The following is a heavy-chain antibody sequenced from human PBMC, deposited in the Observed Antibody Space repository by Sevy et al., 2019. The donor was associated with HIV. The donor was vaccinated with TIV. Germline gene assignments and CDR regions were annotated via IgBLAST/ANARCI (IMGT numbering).Heavy chain of an antibody. CDR3: AREVGGFNWRPYYFDS. CDR2: IKQDESEK. Sequence: GGSLRLSCAASGFKFSDYWMSWVRHSPGKGLEWVATIKQDESEKCYVESVKGRFAISRDNGKNSVSLQMNGLRVEDTALYYCAREVGGFNWRPYYFDSWGQRTLVTVSS. V-gene: IGHV3-7*01. D-gene: IGHD3-3*01. CDR1: GFKFSDYW. J-gene: IGHJ4*02.